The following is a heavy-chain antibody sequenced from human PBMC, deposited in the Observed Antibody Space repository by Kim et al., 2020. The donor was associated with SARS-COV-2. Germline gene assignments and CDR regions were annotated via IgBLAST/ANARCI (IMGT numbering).Heavy chain of an antibody. Sequence: GGSLRLSCAASGFTFSSYGMHWVRQAPGKGLEWVAVISYDGSNKYYADSVKGRFTISRDNSKNTLYLQMNSLRAEDTAVYYCARSHPTYCSSTSCYGSYYFDYWGQGTLVTVSS. J-gene: IGHJ4*02. CDR3: ARSHPTYCSSTSCYGSYYFDY. CDR1: GFTFSSYG. D-gene: IGHD2-2*01. CDR2: ISYDGSNK. V-gene: IGHV3-33*05.